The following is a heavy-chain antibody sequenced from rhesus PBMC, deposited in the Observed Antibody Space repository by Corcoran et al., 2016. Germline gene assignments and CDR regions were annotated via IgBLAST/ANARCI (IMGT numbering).Heavy chain of an antibody. V-gene: IGHV1-111*02. CDR1: GYNFTDYY. CDR3: ATGGITGTTFDY. CDR2: VDPEDGEA. D-gene: IGHD1-7*02. J-gene: IGHJ4*01. Sequence: EVQLVQSGAVVKKPGADVKISCKAAGYNFTDYYMHWVRQAPGNGLKWMGRVDPEDGEAIHAQKFQDRVTITADTSTDTAYMELSSLRSEDTAVYYCATGGITGTTFDYWGQGVLVTVSS.